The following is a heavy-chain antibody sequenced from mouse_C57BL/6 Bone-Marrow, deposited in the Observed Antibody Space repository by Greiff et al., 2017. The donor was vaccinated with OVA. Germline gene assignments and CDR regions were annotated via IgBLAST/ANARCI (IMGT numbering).Heavy chain of an antibody. CDR2: INPDNGGT. CDR1: GYTFTDYY. D-gene: IGHD2-4*01. Sequence: VQLQQSGPVLVKPGASVKMSCKASGYTFTDYYMNWVKQSHGKSLEWIGGINPDNGGTSYTQKFKVKATLTVDKSSSTAYMELNSLTSEDSAVYYCARPYYDYDFAYWGQGTPLTVSS. V-gene: IGHV1-19*01. J-gene: IGHJ2*01. CDR3: ARPYYDYDFAY.